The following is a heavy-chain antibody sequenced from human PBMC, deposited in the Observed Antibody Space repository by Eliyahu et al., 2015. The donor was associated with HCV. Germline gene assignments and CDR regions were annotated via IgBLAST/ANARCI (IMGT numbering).Heavy chain of an antibody. CDR3: ARTSRWLHLNWFDP. CDR2: XNHSGST. V-gene: IGHV4-34*01. J-gene: IGHJ5*02. CDR1: GGSXSGYY. D-gene: IGHD5-24*01. Sequence: QVXLQQWGAGLLKPSETLSLTCAVXGGSXSGYYWSWXRQPPGKGLEWIGEXNHSGSTNYNPSLKSRVTISVDTXKNXFSLKLSSVTAADTAVYYCARTSRWLHLNWFDPWGQGTLVTVSS.